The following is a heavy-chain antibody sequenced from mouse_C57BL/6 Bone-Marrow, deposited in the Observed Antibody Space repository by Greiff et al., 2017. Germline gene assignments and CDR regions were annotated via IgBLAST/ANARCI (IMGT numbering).Heavy chain of an antibody. J-gene: IGHJ3*01. CDR3: ARHPYDGYWAPFAY. CDR1: GYTFTSYW. V-gene: IGHV1-72*01. Sequence: QVQLKQPGAELVKPGASVKLSCKASGYTFTSYWMHWVKQRPGRGLEWIGRIDPNSGGTKYNEKFKSKATLTVDKPSITAYMQLISLTSEDSAVYYCARHPYDGYWAPFAYWGQGTLVTVSA. CDR2: IDPNSGGT. D-gene: IGHD2-3*01.